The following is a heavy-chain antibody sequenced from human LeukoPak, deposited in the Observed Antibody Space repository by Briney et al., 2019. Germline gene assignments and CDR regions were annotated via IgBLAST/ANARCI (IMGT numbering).Heavy chain of an antibody. CDR2: ISSSGSTI. CDR3: AELGITMIGGV. Sequence: GGSLRLSCAASGFTFSSYSMNWVRQAPGKGLEWVSSISSSGSTIYYADSVKGRFTISRDNAKNSLYLQMNSLRAEDTAVYYCAELGITMIGGVWGKGATVTISS. J-gene: IGHJ6*04. V-gene: IGHV3-48*03. CDR1: GFTFSSYS. D-gene: IGHD3-10*02.